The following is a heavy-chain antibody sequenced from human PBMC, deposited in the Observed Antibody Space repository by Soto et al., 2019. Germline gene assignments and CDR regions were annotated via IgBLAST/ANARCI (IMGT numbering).Heavy chain of an antibody. Sequence: QVQLVQSGAEVKKPGSSVKVSCKASGGTFSSYAISWVRQAPGQGLEWMGGIIPIFATANYAQKFQGRVTITADESTSTAYMELSSLRSEDTAVYYCARVVVITTSFVYYYYGMDVWGQGTTVTVSS. D-gene: IGHD3-22*01. CDR2: IIPIFATA. CDR3: ARVVVITTSFVYYYYGMDV. CDR1: GGTFSSYA. J-gene: IGHJ6*02. V-gene: IGHV1-69*01.